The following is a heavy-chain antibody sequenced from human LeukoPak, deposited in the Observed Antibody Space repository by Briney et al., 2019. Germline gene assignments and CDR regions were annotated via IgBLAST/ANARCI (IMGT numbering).Heavy chain of an antibody. V-gene: IGHV6-1*01. Sequence: SQTLSLTCVISGDSVSSNSAAWNWFRQSPSRGLEWLGRTSYRSKWSSDYAVSVKSRITINPDTAKNQFSLQLSSVTPEDTAVYFCARGRGGPFDYWGQGILVTVSS. CDR2: TSYRSKWSS. D-gene: IGHD3-16*01. CDR3: ARGRGGPFDY. CDR1: GDSVSSNSAA. J-gene: IGHJ4*02.